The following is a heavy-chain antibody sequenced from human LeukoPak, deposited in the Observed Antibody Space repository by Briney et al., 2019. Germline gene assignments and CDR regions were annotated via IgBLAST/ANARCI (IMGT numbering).Heavy chain of an antibody. Sequence: PGGSLRLSFAASGFIFKTYTMTWGRQAPGKGLGWVSSITGDCKYITYADSVKGRFTISRDNAKNSLYLQVASLRGDDTATYYCAREGNDYYYDQWGQGTLVTVSS. CDR1: GFIFKTYT. CDR2: ITGDCKYI. CDR3: AREGNDYYYDQ. J-gene: IGHJ4*02. V-gene: IGHV3-21*01. D-gene: IGHD3-16*01.